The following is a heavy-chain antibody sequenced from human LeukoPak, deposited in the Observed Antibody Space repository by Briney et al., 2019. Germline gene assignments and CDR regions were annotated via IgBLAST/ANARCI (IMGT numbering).Heavy chain of an antibody. V-gene: IGHV3-33*01. CDR1: GFTFSSYG. CDR2: IWYDGSNK. J-gene: IGHJ4*02. D-gene: IGHD3-10*01. CDR3: ASSYGSGRDY. Sequence: GGSLRLSCAASGFTFSSYGMHWVRQAPGKGLGWVAVIWYDGSNKYYADSVKGRFTISRDNSKNTLYLQMNSLRAEDTAVYYCASSYGSGRDYWGQGTLVTVSS.